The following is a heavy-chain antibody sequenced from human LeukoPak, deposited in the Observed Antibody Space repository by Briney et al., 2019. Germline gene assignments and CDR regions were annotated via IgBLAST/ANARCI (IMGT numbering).Heavy chain of an antibody. J-gene: IGHJ4*02. CDR3: ARHRYFYFDL. Sequence: QSGGSLRLSCAASGFTFSLHYMGWLRQTPGKGLEWVANIKEDGTDTFYVDSVKGRFTISKDNAKNSVYLQMNSLRAEDTAVYYCARHRYFYFDLWGQGTLVTVSS. CDR2: IKEDGTDT. V-gene: IGHV3-7*01. CDR1: GFTFSLHY. D-gene: IGHD1-1*01.